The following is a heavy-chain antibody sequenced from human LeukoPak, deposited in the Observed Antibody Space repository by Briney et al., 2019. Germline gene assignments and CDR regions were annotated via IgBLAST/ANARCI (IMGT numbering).Heavy chain of an antibody. D-gene: IGHD1-1*01. CDR1: GFTFTSHV. CDR3: VREGLERRTNFDY. J-gene: IGHJ4*02. V-gene: IGHV3-64D*06. Sequence: GGSLRLSCSASGFTFTSHVMQWVRQAPGKGLQYVSGISMNVQTTYYAGSVKGRFAISRDSSKNTVYLQMNSLTAEDTAVYYCVREGLERRTNFDYWRQGTLVSVSS. CDR2: ISMNVQTT.